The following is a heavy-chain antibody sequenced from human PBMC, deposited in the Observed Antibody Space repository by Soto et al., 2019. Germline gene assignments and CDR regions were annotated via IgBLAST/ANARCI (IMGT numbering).Heavy chain of an antibody. CDR1: GYTFTSYA. CDR2: INAGNGNT. CDR3: ARDKRAITMVRGVTNWYGR. V-gene: IGHV1-3*01. D-gene: IGHD3-10*01. J-gene: IGHJ4*02. Sequence: ASVKVSCKASGYTFTSYAMHWVRQAPGQRLEWMGWINAGNGNTRYSQKFQGRVTITRDTSASTAYMELSSLRSEDTAVYYCARDKRAITMVRGVTNWYGRWGQVNMVTVSS.